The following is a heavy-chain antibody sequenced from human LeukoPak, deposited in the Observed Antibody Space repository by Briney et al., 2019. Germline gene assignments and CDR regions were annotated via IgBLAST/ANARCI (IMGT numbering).Heavy chain of an antibody. CDR1: GYSFTSYW. Sequence: GESLRISCEGSGYSFTSYWISWVRQMPGKGLEWMGRIDPSDSYTNYSPSFRGHVTISADKSINTAYLQWASLKASDTAMYYCSTARAFDSRSFDYWGQGSLVTVSS. V-gene: IGHV5-10-1*01. CDR3: STARAFDSRSFDY. CDR2: IDPSDSYT. J-gene: IGHJ4*02. D-gene: IGHD5-12*01.